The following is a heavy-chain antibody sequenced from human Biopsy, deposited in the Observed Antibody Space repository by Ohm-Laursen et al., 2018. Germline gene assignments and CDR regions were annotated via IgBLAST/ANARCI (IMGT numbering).Heavy chain of an antibody. Sequence: ASVKVSCKASGYSFSTYDVNWVRQARGQGLDWMGWMIPSSGKTGYAQRFQGRVTLTMSTSISTAYMELSGLRSEDTAVYFCARGYSRRVSIFEASIYWFDTWGQGTLVTVSS. CDR1: GYSFSTYD. D-gene: IGHD6-6*01. CDR3: ARGYSRRVSIFEASIYWFDT. V-gene: IGHV1-8*01. CDR2: MIPSSGKT. J-gene: IGHJ5*02.